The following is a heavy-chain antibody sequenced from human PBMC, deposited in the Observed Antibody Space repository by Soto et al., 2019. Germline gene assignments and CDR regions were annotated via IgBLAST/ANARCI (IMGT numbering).Heavy chain of an antibody. CDR3: ATPQDYDGCLDS. D-gene: IGHD3-22*01. CDR2: INVGNGNT. V-gene: IGHV1-3*01. CDR1: GYTFTRYH. Sequence: QVQFVQSGAEVKKPGASVKVSCKTPGYTFTRYHRHWVRQAPGQRLEWMGWINVGNGNTRYSQKFQGRLTLTRDTPGNTAYLELNSLISEDTAVYYCATPQDYDGCLDSWGQGTLVTVSS. J-gene: IGHJ4*02.